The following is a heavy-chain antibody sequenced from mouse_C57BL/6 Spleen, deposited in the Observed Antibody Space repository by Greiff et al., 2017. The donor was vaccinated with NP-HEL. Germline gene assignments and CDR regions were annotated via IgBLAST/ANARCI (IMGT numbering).Heavy chain of an antibody. D-gene: IGHD1-1*01. CDR3: ARYYYGSPYYFDY. Sequence: EVQLQQSGPELVKPGASVKISCKASGYTFTDYYMNWVKQSHGKSLEWIGDINPNNGGTSYNQKFKGKATLTVDKSSSTAYMELHSLTSEDSAVYYCARYYYGSPYYFDYWGQGTTLTVSS. J-gene: IGHJ2*01. CDR2: INPNNGGT. CDR1: GYTFTDYY. V-gene: IGHV1-26*01.